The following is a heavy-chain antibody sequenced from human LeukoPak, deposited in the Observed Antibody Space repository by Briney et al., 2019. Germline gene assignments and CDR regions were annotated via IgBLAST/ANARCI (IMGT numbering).Heavy chain of an antibody. Sequence: SETLSLTCTVSGGSISSSSYYWGWIRQPQGKGLEWIGSIYYSGSTYYNPSLKSRVTISVDTSKNQFSLKLSSVTAADTAVYYCARIHRDSGSPTWFYWGQGTLVTVSS. D-gene: IGHD3-10*01. J-gene: IGHJ4*02. CDR2: IYYSGST. CDR3: ARIHRDSGSPTWFY. CDR1: GGSISSSSYY. V-gene: IGHV4-39*01.